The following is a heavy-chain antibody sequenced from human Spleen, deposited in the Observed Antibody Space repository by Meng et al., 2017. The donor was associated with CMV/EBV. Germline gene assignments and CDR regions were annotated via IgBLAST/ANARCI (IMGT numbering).Heavy chain of an antibody. CDR3: ARDIYYDSIGYLPDS. CDR2: IYHSGST. D-gene: IGHD3-22*01. J-gene: IGHJ4*02. Sequence: SGGSISSSTWWSWVRQSPGKGLGWIGEIYHSGSTNYHPSLKSRVTISVDKSKNQFSLKLSSVTAADTAVYYCARDIYYDSIGYLPDSWGQGTLVTVSS. V-gene: IGHV4-4*02. CDR1: GGSISSSTW.